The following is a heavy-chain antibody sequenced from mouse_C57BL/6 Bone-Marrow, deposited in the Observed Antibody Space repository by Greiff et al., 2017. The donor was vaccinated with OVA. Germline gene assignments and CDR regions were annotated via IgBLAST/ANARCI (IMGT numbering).Heavy chain of an antibody. D-gene: IGHD6-1*01. V-gene: IGHV1-81*01. Sequence: QVQLQQSGAELARPGASVKLSCKASGYTFTSYGISWVKQRTGQGLEWIGEIYPRSGNTYYNEKFKGKATLTADKSSSTAYMELRSLTSEDSAVYFCARERQSLRYFDVWGTGTTVTVSS. CDR2: IYPRSGNT. J-gene: IGHJ1*03. CDR3: ARERQSLRYFDV. CDR1: GYTFTSYG.